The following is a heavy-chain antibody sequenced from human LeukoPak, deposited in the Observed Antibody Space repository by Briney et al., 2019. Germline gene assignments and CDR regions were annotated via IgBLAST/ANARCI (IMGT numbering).Heavy chain of an antibody. CDR1: GYTLPELS. Sequence: ASVKVSCKVSGYTLPELSMHLVRQAPGKGLECMGGLDPEDGETIYAQKFQGRVTMTEDTSTDTAYMELSSLRSEDTAVYYCATRLSDDFSADPAFDISGQGTMVTVSS. D-gene: IGHD3-3*01. J-gene: IGHJ3*02. CDR2: LDPEDGET. V-gene: IGHV1-24*01. CDR3: ATRLSDDFSADPAFDI.